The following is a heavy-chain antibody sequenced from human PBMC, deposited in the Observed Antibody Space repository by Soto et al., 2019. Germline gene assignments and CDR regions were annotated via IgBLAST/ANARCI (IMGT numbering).Heavy chain of an antibody. D-gene: IGHD2-2*01. CDR1: GFTFSSYS. Sequence: GSLRLSCAASGFTFSSYSMNWVRQAPGKGLEWVSSISSSSSYIYYADSVKGRFTISRDNAKNSLYLQMNSLRAEDTAVYYCARNQLPRLSHGMGVWGQGTTVTVSS. J-gene: IGHJ6*02. CDR2: ISSSSSYI. CDR3: ARNQLPRLSHGMGV. V-gene: IGHV3-21*01.